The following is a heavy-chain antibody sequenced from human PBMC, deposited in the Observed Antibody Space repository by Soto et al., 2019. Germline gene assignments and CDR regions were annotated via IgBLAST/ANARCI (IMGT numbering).Heavy chain of an antibody. CDR3: ARDGQEYYDSSGPFDY. Sequence: ASVKVSCKASGYTFTSYAMHWVRQAPGQRLEWMGWINAGNGNTKYSQKFQGRVTITRDTSASTAYMELSSLRSEDTAVYYCARDGQEYYDSSGPFDYWGQGTLVTVSS. V-gene: IGHV1-3*01. J-gene: IGHJ4*02. D-gene: IGHD3-22*01. CDR2: INAGNGNT. CDR1: GYTFTSYA.